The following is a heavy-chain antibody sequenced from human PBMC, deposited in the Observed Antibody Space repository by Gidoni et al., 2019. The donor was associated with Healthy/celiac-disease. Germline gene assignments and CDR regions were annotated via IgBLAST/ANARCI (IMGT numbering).Heavy chain of an antibody. Sequence: QPQLQESGPGLVKPSETLSLPCTVSGGSISSSSYYWGWIRQPPGKGLEWIGSIYYSGSTYYNPSLKSRVTISVDTSKNQFSLKLSSVTAADTAVYYCARSGVIVVPKKPDYGMDVWGQGTTVTVSS. J-gene: IGHJ6*02. CDR3: ARSGVIVVPKKPDYGMDV. D-gene: IGHD3-22*01. CDR1: GGSISSSSYY. CDR2: IYYSGST. V-gene: IGHV4-39*01.